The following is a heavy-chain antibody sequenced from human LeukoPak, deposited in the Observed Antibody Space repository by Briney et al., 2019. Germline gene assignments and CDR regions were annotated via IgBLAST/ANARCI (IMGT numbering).Heavy chain of an antibody. CDR2: IHTSGTM. V-gene: IGHV4-61*09. J-gene: IGHJ4*02. Sequence: SQTLSLTCTVSGGSVSTGSYYWSWIRQPAGRGLEWIGHIHTSGTMNYNASLKSRVRISVETSKNQFSLRLSSVTAADTAVYFCARGILRDYYDSSGFYHRGGVGYWGQGTLVTVSS. D-gene: IGHD3-22*01. CDR3: ARGILRDYYDSSGFYHRGGVGY. CDR1: GGSVSTGSYY.